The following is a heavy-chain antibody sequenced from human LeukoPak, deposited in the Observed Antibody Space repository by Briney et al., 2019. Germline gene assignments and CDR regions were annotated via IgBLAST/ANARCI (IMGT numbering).Heavy chain of an antibody. J-gene: IGHJ6*03. V-gene: IGHV3-53*01. Sequence: PGGSLRLSCAASGFTVSRNYMSWVRQAPGKGLEWVSVIYSGGSTYYADSVKGRFTISRDNSKNTLYLQMNSLRAEDTAVYYCARSKGYYGSGSYRWYYYYYMDVWGKGTTVTVSS. D-gene: IGHD3-10*01. CDR1: GFTVSRNY. CDR2: IYSGGST. CDR3: ARSKGYYGSGSYRWYYYYYMDV.